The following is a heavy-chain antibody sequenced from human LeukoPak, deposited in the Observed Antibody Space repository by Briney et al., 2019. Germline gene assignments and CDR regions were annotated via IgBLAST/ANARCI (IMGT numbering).Heavy chain of an antibody. V-gene: IGHV4-34*01. J-gene: IGHJ4*02. D-gene: IGHD5-24*01. Sequence: ASETLSLTCAVYGGSISGYYWSWIRQPPGKGLEWLGEINHSGSTNYNPSLKSRVTISVDTSKNQFSLKLSSVTAADTAVYYCARGRRDGVDYWGQGTLVTVSS. CDR2: INHSGST. CDR3: ARGRRDGVDY. CDR1: GGSISGYY.